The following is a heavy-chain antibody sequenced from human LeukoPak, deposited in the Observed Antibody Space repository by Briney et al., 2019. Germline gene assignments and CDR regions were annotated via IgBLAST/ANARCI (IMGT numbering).Heavy chain of an antibody. CDR3: ARHSVASPHYFDY. CDR2: ISYSGTT. D-gene: IGHD5/OR15-5a*01. CDR1: GVSISSDY. J-gene: IGHJ4*02. V-gene: IGHV4-59*08. Sequence: SETLSLTCSVSGVSISSDYWSWIRQPPGKGLEWIGFISYSGTTHYNPSLKSRVTMSVATSNNQFSLRLSSVTAADTAIYYCARHSVASPHYFDYWGQGALVTVSS.